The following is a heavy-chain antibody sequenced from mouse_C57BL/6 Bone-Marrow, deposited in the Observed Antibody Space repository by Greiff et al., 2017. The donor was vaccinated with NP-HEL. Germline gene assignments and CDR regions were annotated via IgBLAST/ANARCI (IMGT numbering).Heavy chain of an antibody. V-gene: IGHV1-52*01. Sequence: QVHVKQSGAELVRPGSSVKLSCKASGYTFTSYWMHWVKQRPIQGLEWIGNIDPSDSETHYNQKFKDKATLTVDKSSSTAYMQLSSLTSEDSAVYYCARKFDYYGSDWYFDVWGTGTTVTVSS. CDR3: ARKFDYYGSDWYFDV. J-gene: IGHJ1*03. CDR2: IDPSDSET. D-gene: IGHD1-1*01. CDR1: GYTFTSYW.